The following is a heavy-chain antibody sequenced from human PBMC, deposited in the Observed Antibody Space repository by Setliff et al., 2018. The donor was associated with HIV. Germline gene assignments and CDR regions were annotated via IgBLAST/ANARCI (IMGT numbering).Heavy chain of an antibody. CDR1: GGSIRSGDYY. J-gene: IGHJ3*01. CDR2: INHSGST. Sequence: PSETLSLTCTVSGGSIRSGDYYWTWIRQPPGKGLEWIGEINHSGSTNCNPSLKSRVTISVDTSKNQFSLELSSVTAADTAVYYCARNRDLGAFDVWGQGTMVTVSS. V-gene: IGHV4-34*01. CDR3: ARNRDLGAFDV.